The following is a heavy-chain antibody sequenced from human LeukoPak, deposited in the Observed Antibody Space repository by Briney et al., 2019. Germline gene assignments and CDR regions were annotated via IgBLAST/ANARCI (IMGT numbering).Heavy chain of an antibody. J-gene: IGHJ4*02. D-gene: IGHD3-10*01. CDR3: ARDGGQWFGTDY. Sequence: GGSLRLSCAASGFTVSSNYMSWVRQAPGKGLEWVSHINSDGSRISYADSVKGRFTISRDNAKNTLYLQMNSLRIEDTAVYYCARDGGQWFGTDYWGQGTLVTVSS. CDR1: GFTVSSNY. CDR2: INSDGSRI. V-gene: IGHV3-74*01.